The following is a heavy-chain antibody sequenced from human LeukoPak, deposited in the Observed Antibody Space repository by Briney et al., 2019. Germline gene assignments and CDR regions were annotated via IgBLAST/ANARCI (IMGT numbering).Heavy chain of an antibody. CDR3: AREDCSSTSCYTGKKYNWFDP. CDR2: IYTSGST. CDR1: GGPISSGSYY. D-gene: IGHD2-2*02. V-gene: IGHV4-61*02. J-gene: IGHJ5*02. Sequence: SETLSLTCTVSGGPISSGSYYWSWIRQPAGKGLEWIGRIYTSGSTNYNPSLKSRVTISVDTSKNQFSLKLSSVTAADTAVYYCAREDCSSTSCYTGKKYNWFDPWGQGTLVTVSS.